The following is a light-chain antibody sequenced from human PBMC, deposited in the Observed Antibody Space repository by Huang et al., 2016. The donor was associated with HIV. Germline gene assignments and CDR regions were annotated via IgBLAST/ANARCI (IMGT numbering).Light chain of an antibody. V-gene: IGKV1-27*01. CDR2: AAT. CDR3: QKYNNAPWT. J-gene: IGKJ1*01. Sequence: DIQMTQSPSSLSASVGDRVIITCRASQDITNYLAWYQQKPGIAPNLLIYAATALQSGVPSRFSGSGSGTDFTLTISSLQPEDVATYFCQKYNNAPWTFGPGTRVEIK. CDR1: QDITNY.